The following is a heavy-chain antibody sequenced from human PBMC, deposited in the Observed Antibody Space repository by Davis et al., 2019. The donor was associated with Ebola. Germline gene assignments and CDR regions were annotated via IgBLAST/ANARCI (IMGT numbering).Heavy chain of an antibody. CDR1: GFSLTTSGMC. Sequence: SGPTLAHLPQTLTLTCSFSGFSLTTSGMCVSCIRQLPANALEWLALIDWDDDKYYSTTLKNRLTISKDTSKSQVVLTMTNMDPVDTATYYCARYRLSGHTYYYYYGMDVWGQGTTVTVSS. D-gene: IGHD5-12*01. CDR3: ARYRLSGHTYYYYYGMDV. V-gene: IGHV2-70*01. J-gene: IGHJ6*02. CDR2: IDWDDDK.